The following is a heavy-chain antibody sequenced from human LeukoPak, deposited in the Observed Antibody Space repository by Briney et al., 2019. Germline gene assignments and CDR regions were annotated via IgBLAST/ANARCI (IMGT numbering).Heavy chain of an antibody. CDR2: INHSGST. J-gene: IGHJ4*02. CDR3: ARGWVAVAGN. CDR1: GGSFSGYY. D-gene: IGHD6-19*01. Sequence: SETLSLTCAVYGGSFSGYYWSWIRQPPGKGLEWIGEINHSGSTNYNPPLKSRVTISVDTSKNQFSLKLSSVTAADTAVYYCARGWVAVAGNWGQGTLVTVSS. V-gene: IGHV4-34*01.